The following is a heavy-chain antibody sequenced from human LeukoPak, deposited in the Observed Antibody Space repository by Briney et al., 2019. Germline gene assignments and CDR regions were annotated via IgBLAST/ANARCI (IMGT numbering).Heavy chain of an antibody. CDR3: ARILRGCSGGSCYKPAPYYYYYYMDV. V-gene: IGHV4-34*01. CDR1: GGSFSGYY. J-gene: IGHJ6*03. D-gene: IGHD2-15*01. CDR2: INHSGST. Sequence: SETLSLTCAVYGGSFSGYYWSWIRQPPGKGLEWIGEINHSGSTNYNPSLKSRVTISADTSKNQFSLKLSSVTAADTAVYYCARILRGCSGGSCYKPAPYYYYYYMDVWGKGTTVTVSS.